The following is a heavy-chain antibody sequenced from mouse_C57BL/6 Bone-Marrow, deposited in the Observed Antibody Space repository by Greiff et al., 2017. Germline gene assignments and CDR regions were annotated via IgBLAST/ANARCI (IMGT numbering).Heavy chain of an antibody. J-gene: IGHJ4*01. D-gene: IGHD1-2*01. Sequence: VKLVESGAELARPGASVKLSCKASGYTFTSYGISWVKQRTGQGLEWIGEIYPRSGNTYYNEKFKGKATLTADKSSSTAYMELRSLTSEDSAVYFCARGRTTAHMDYWGQGTSVTVSS. CDR1: GYTFTSYG. CDR2: IYPRSGNT. V-gene: IGHV1-81*01. CDR3: ARGRTTAHMDY.